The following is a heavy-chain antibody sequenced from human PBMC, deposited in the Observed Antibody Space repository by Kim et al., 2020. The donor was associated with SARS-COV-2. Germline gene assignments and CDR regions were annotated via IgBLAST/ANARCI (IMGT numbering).Heavy chain of an antibody. CDR2: INHSGST. CDR3: ARGPGGLRLGELSLFYTYYSGMDV. J-gene: IGHJ6*02. CDR1: GGSFSGYY. V-gene: IGHV4-34*01. D-gene: IGHD3-16*02. Sequence: SETLSLTCAVYGGSFSGYYWSWIRQPPGKGLEWIGEINHSGSTNYNPSLKSRVTISVDTSKNQFSLKLSSVTAADTAVYYCARGPGGLRLGELSLFYTYYSGMDVGGQGTTVTGSS.